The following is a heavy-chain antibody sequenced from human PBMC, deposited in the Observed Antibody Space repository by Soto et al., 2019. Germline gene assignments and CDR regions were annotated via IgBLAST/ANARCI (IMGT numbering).Heavy chain of an antibody. CDR3: AASLAAGHHYYGMDF. CDR1: GGTFSSYA. J-gene: IGHJ6*02. Sequence: QVQLVQSGAEVKKPGSSVKVSCKASGGTFSSYAISWVRQAPGQGLEWMGGIIPIFGTANYAQKFQGRVTITADESTSTAYMALSGLRSEDTAVYYGAASLAAGHHYYGMDFWGQGTTVPVSS. D-gene: IGHD6-6*01. CDR2: IIPIFGTA. V-gene: IGHV1-69*01.